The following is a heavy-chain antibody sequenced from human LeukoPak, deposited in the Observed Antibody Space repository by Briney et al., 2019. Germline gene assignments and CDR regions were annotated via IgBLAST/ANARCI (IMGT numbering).Heavy chain of an antibody. D-gene: IGHD5-18*01. Sequence: SVKVSFKASGGTFSSYAISWVRQAPGQGLEWMGRIIPILGIANYAQKFQGRVTITADKSTSTAYMELSSLRSEDTAVYYCARDRGGYSYGYDYWGQGTLVTVSS. J-gene: IGHJ4*02. CDR1: GGTFSSYA. V-gene: IGHV1-69*04. CDR2: IIPILGIA. CDR3: ARDRGGYSYGYDY.